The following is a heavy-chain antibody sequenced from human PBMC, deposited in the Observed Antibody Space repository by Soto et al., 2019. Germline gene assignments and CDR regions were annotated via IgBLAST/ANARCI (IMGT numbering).Heavy chain of an antibody. CDR3: ANSPTRWFGDLKSTYGMDL. CDR1: GFTFSHYA. Sequence: GGSLRLSCATSGFTFSHYAMSWVRQAPGKGLEWVSGISGGGGSTYYADSVKVRFTISRDNSKNTLFLKMHSLRAEDSAVSYCANSPTRWFGDLKSTYGMDLWGQGTTVTVSS. V-gene: IGHV3-23*01. D-gene: IGHD3-10*01. CDR2: ISGGGGST. J-gene: IGHJ6*02.